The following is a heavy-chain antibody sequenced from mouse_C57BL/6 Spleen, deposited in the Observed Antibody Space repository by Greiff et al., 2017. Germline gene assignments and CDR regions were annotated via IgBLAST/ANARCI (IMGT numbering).Heavy chain of an antibody. J-gene: IGHJ4*01. CDR3: ARPTVVALDY. CDR1: GYAFSSSW. Sequence: QVQLQQSGPELVKPGASVKISCKASGYAFSSSWMNWVKQRPGKGLEWIGRIYPGDGDTNYNGKFKGKATLTADKSSSTAYMQLRSLTSEDSAVYFCARPTVVALDYWGQGTAVTVSS. V-gene: IGHV1-82*01. D-gene: IGHD1-1*01. CDR2: IYPGDGDT.